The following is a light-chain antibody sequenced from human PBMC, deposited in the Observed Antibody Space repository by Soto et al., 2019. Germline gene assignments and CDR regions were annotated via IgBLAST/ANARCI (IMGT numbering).Light chain of an antibody. J-gene: IGKJ1*01. V-gene: IGKV3-20*01. CDR2: AAS. Sequence: EIVLTQSPGTLSLSPGERATLSCRASQSVNSIYVAWYQQKAGQAPRLLIYAASIRATGIPDRFTGSGSGTDFSLTISRLDPEDFAVYYCQQYDGLPTTFGQGTKVEIK. CDR1: QSVNSIY. CDR3: QQYDGLPTT.